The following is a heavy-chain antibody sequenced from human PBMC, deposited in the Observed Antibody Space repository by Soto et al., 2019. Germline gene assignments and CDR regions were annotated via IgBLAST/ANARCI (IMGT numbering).Heavy chain of an antibody. D-gene: IGHD6-19*01. CDR2: ITTYNGNR. CDR3: AGDAQPKGVAADGASDY. CDR1: GYTFTSYG. V-gene: IGHV1-18*01. J-gene: IGHJ4*02. Sequence: ASVKVSCKASGYTFTSYGISWVRQAPGQGLEWVGWITTYNGNRYSAEKFQGRVTMTTDTSTSTTYMELRSLTSDDTGVYYCAGDAQPKGVAADGASDYWGQGTLVTVSS.